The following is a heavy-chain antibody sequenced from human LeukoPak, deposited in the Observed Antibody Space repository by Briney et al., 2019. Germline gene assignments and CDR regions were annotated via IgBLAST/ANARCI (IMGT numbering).Heavy chain of an antibody. CDR3: ARDPTYYYDSSGYYDY. D-gene: IGHD3-22*01. CDR1: GYTFTSYD. Sequence: GASVKVSCKASGYTFTSYDFNWLRQAPGQGLEWIGRINPNSGGTNYAQKFQGRVTMTRDTSISTAYMELSRLRSDDTAVYYCARDPTYYYDSSGYYDYWGQGTLVTVSS. J-gene: IGHJ4*02. V-gene: IGHV1-2*06. CDR2: INPNSGGT.